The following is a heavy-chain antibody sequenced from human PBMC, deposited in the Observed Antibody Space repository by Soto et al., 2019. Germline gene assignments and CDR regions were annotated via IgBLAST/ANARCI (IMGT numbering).Heavy chain of an antibody. J-gene: IGHJ5*02. D-gene: IGHD4-17*01. Sequence: ASVKVSCKASGYTFTSYGISWVRQAPGQGLEWMGWISAYNGNTNYAQKRQGRVTMTTDTSTSKAYMELRSLGSDDTAMYYCPRDGTVPRWFDPWGQGTLVAVSS. CDR2: ISAYNGNT. V-gene: IGHV1-18*01. CDR1: GYTFTSYG. CDR3: PRDGTVPRWFDP.